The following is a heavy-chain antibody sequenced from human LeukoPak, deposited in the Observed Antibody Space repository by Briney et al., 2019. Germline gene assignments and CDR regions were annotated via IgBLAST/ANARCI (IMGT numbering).Heavy chain of an antibody. CDR2: IYYSGST. V-gene: IGHV4-39*01. CDR3: ARRHSSGWTFDY. J-gene: IGHJ4*02. D-gene: IGHD6-19*01. CDR1: GGSISSSSYY. Sequence: SETLSLTCTVSGGSISSSSYYWGWIRQPPGKGLEWIGSIYYSGSTYYNPSLKRRVTISVDTSKNQFSLKLSSVTAADTAVYYCARRHSSGWTFDYWGQETLVTVSS.